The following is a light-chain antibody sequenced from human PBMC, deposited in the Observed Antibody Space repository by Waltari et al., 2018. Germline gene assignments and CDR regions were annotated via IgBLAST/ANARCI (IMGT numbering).Light chain of an antibody. CDR1: QSISSSY. J-gene: IGKJ1*01. CDR3: QQYAGSTWT. CDR2: AS. V-gene: IGKV3-20*01. Sequence: EIVLTQSPGTLSLSPGETATLSCRASQSISSSYLAWYQQRPGQAPRLLIYASTRATGIPDRFSASGSGTDFTLTINRLEPEDFAMYYCQQYAGSTWTFGQGTKGEIK.